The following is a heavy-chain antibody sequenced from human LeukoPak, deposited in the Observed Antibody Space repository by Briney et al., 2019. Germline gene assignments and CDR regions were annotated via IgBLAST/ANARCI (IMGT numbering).Heavy chain of an antibody. D-gene: IGHD2-2*01. CDR1: GFTFSSYW. J-gene: IGHJ4*02. Sequence: GGSLRLSCAASGFTFSSYWMSWVRQAPGKGLEWVANIKQDGSEKYYVDSVKGRFTISRDNSKNTLYLQMNSLRAEDTAVYYCAKGTGIVVVPARRGFDYWGQGTLVTVSS. CDR2: IKQDGSEK. CDR3: AKGTGIVVVPARRGFDY. V-gene: IGHV3-7*03.